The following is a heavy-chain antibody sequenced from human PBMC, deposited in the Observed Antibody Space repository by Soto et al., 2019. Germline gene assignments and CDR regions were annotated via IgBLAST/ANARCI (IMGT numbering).Heavy chain of an antibody. CDR1: GFTFSSYA. Sequence: PGGSLRLSCAASGFTFSSYAMHWGRQAPGKGLEWVAVISYDGSNGYYADSVKGRFTISRDNFKNTLYLQMNSLRVEDTAVYFCARERTYYYYYGMDVWGQGTTVTVSS. CDR2: ISYDGSNG. J-gene: IGHJ6*02. V-gene: IGHV3-30*04. CDR3: ARERTYYYYYGMDV.